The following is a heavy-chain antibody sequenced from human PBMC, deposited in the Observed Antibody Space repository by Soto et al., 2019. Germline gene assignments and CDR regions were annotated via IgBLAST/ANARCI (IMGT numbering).Heavy chain of an antibody. J-gene: IGHJ5*02. CDR1: GFSVSDNY. CDR3: AIDPGYGRGVSFDP. Sequence: EVQLVESGGGLVQPGGSLRLSCAASGFSVSDNYMSWVRQAPGKGLEWISVIYSSGDTYYADSVKGRLTISRDNSRKTLYLQINDLRVEDTAIYYCAIDPGYGRGVSFDPWGQGIPVTVSS. D-gene: IGHD2-8*01. CDR2: IYSSGDT. V-gene: IGHV3-66*01.